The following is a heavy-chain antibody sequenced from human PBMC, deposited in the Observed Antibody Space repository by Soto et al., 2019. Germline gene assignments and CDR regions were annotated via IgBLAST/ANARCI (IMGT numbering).Heavy chain of an antibody. CDR3: ARAGIAVAGTVYMDV. V-gene: IGHV3-21*01. J-gene: IGHJ6*03. Sequence: EVQLVESGGGLVQPGGSLRLSCAASGFTFSSYSMNWVRQAPGKGLEWVSSISSSSSYIYYADSVKGRFTISRDNAKNSLYLQMNSLRAEDTAVYYCARAGIAVAGTVYMDVWGKGTTVTVSS. CDR1: GFTFSSYS. CDR2: ISSSSSYI. D-gene: IGHD6-19*01.